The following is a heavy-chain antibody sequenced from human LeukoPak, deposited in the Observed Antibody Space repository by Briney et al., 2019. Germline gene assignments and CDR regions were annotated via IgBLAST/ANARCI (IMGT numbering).Heavy chain of an antibody. CDR1: GFTFSDYY. J-gene: IGHJ6*02. V-gene: IGHV3-11*06. Sequence: GGSLRLSCAASGFTFSDYYMSWIRQAPGKGLERVSSISSSSSYIYYADSVKGRFTISRDNAKNSLYLQMNSLRAEDTAVYYCARFRHIDGMDVWGQGTTVTVSS. D-gene: IGHD2-21*01. CDR2: ISSSSSYI. CDR3: ARFRHIDGMDV.